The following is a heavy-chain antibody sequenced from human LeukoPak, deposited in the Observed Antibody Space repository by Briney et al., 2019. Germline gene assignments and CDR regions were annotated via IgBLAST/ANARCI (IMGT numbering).Heavy chain of an antibody. Sequence: PGGSLRLSCAASGFTFSGSPIHWVRQASGKGLEWVGRIRSKTNNYATAYTALVKGRFTIPRDDSKNTSYLQMNSLKTEDTAMYYCTRLEAAADSDYWGQGTLVTVSS. CDR3: TRLEAAADSDY. CDR1: GFTFSGSP. V-gene: IGHV3-73*01. D-gene: IGHD6-13*01. J-gene: IGHJ4*02. CDR2: IRSKTNNYAT.